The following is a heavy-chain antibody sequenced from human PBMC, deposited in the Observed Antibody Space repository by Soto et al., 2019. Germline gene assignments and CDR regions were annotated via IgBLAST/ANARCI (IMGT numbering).Heavy chain of an antibody. V-gene: IGHV4-34*01. CDR2: INHSGST. CDR1: GGSFSGYY. D-gene: IGHD5-18*01. CDR3: ARWRGYSYGYDY. Sequence: PSETLSLTCAVYGGSFSGYYWSWIRQPPGKGLEWIGEINHSGSTNYNPSLKSRVTISVDTSKNQFSLKLSSVTAADTAVYYCARWRGYSYGYDYWGQGTLVNVS. J-gene: IGHJ4*02.